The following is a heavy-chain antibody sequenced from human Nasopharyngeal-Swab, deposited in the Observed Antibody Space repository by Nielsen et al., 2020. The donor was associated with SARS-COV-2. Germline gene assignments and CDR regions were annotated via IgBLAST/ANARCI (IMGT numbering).Heavy chain of an antibody. CDR3: ARSYDSSGHYYDAFDI. CDR2: IRSTSSPK. CDR1: GFTFNYYS. D-gene: IGHD3-22*01. J-gene: IGHJ3*02. Sequence: GESLKISCAASGFTFNYYSMNWVRQAPGKGLEWVSHIRSTSSPKYYADSVEGRFTISRDNAKNSLYLQMNNLRAEDTAVYYCARSYDSSGHYYDAFDIWGRGTMVTVSS. V-gene: IGHV3-48*04.